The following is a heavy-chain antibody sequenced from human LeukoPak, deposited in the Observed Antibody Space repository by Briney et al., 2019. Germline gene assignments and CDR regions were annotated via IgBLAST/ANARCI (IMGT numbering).Heavy chain of an antibody. V-gene: IGHV3-30*02. Sequence: GGSLRLSCAASGFTFSSYGMHWVRQAPGKGLEWVAFIRYDGSNKYYADSVKGRFTISRDNSKNTLYLQMNSLRAEDTAGYYCAKDDGGEYQLANFDYWGQGTLVTVSS. CDR3: AKDDGGEYQLANFDY. J-gene: IGHJ4*02. CDR1: GFTFSSYG. D-gene: IGHD2-2*01. CDR2: IRYDGSNK.